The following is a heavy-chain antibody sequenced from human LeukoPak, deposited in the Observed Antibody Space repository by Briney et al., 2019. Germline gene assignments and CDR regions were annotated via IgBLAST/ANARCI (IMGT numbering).Heavy chain of an antibody. V-gene: IGHV1-2*02. CDR1: GYSFTGYY. D-gene: IGHD6-13*01. J-gene: IGHJ4*02. Sequence: ASVKVSCKASGYSFTGYYIHWVRQAPGQGLEWMGRINPNSGDTDYAQKFQGRVTLTRDTSISTAYMEVTRLTSDNTAVYYCAREATTAGHFFDSWRQGSLVTVSS. CDR3: AREATTAGHFFDS. CDR2: INPNSGDT.